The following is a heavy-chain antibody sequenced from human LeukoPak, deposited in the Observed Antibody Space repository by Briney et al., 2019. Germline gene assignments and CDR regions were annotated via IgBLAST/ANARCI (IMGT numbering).Heavy chain of an antibody. J-gene: IGHJ4*02. CDR3: ARSRVGGYCSSTSSYTQYYFDY. Sequence: GASVKVSCKAPGGTFSSYAISWVRQAPGQGLEWMGGIIPIFGTANYAQKFQGRVTITADESTSTAYMELSSLRSEDTAVYYCARSRVGGYCSSTSSYTQYYFDYWGQGTLVTVSS. CDR1: GGTFSSYA. V-gene: IGHV1-69*13. D-gene: IGHD2-2*02. CDR2: IIPIFGTA.